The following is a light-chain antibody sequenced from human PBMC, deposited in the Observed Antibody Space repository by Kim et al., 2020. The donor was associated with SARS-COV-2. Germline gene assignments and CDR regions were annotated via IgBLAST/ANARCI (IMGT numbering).Light chain of an antibody. CDR1: QDINKY. CDR2: AAS. CDR3: LQYKSYPRT. Sequence: DSVGDRVIITCRASQDINKYLGRFQQKQGKAPKSLIYAASSLQRGVPSKFTGSGSGTDFTLPITSLESEDVATYYCLQYKSYPRTFGQGTKVDIK. V-gene: IGKV1-16*02. J-gene: IGKJ1*01.